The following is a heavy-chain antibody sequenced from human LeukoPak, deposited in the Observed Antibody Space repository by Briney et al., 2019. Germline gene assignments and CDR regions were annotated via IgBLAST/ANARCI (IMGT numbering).Heavy chain of an antibody. CDR2: IHAVGSL. D-gene: IGHD6-13*01. V-gene: IGHV4-38-2*02. CDR1: GYSISSGYY. J-gene: IGHJ6*03. Sequence: SETLSLTCNVSGYSISSGYYWAWFRQPPGKGLEWIGSIHAVGSLSFNPSLRSRVTISKDTSKNQFSLKVTSVTAPDTAVYYCARGGGISHYYYYMDVWGKGTTVTISS. CDR3: ARGGGISHYYYYMDV.